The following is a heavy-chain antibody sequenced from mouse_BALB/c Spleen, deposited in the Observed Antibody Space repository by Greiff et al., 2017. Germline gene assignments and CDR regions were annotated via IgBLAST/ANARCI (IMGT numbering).Heavy chain of an antibody. V-gene: IGHV1-5*01. J-gene: IGHJ3*01. Sequence: EVQLQQSGTVLARPGASVKMSCKASGYSFTSYWMHWVKQRPGQGLEWIGAIYPGNSDTSYNQKFKGKAKLTAVTSASTAYMELSSLTNEDSAVYYCTRDYGSSRFAYWGQGTLVTVSA. CDR2: IYPGNSDT. CDR1: GYSFTSYW. CDR3: TRDYGSSRFAY. D-gene: IGHD1-1*01.